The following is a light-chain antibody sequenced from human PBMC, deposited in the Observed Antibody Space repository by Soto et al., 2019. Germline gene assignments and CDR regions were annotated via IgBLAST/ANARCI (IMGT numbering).Light chain of an antibody. CDR2: DAS. Sequence: DIQMTQSPSSLSASVGDRVTITCRASQSISTWLAWYQEIPGKAPKLLLYDASTLESGVPSRFSGSGSGTKFTLTISSLQPDDFATYYCQHYDSFPPTFGPGTKVEVK. V-gene: IGKV1-5*01. CDR3: QHYDSFPPT. CDR1: QSISTW. J-gene: IGKJ1*01.